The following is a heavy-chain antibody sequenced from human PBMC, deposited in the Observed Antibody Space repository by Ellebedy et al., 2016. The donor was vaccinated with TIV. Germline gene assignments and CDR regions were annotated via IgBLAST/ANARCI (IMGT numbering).Heavy chain of an antibody. J-gene: IGHJ6*03. CDR2: TRNKANSYTT. V-gene: IGHV3-72*01. D-gene: IGHD5-12*01. CDR3: AREGENSGYDSNYYYYMDV. CDR1: GFTFSDHY. Sequence: GGSLRLXXAASGFTFSDHYMDWVRQAPGKGLEWVGRTRNKANSYTTEYAASVKGRFTISRDDSKNSLYLQMNSLKTEDTAVYYCAREGENSGYDSNYYYYMDVWGKGTTVTVSS.